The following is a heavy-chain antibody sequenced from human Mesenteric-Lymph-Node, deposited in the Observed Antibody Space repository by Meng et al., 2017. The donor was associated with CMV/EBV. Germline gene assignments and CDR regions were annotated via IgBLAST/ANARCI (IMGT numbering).Heavy chain of an antibody. V-gene: IGHV4-59*01. Sequence: SETLSLTCTVSGGSISSYYWSWIRQPPGKGLEWIGYSYYSGSTKYNPSLKSRVTISVDLTQDQFSLKLHSVTAAETTVYYCARAAYYDFWSTYLTYFDYWGQGTLVTVSS. J-gene: IGHJ4*02. D-gene: IGHD3-3*01. CDR3: ARAAYYDFWSTYLTYFDY. CDR2: SYYSGST. CDR1: GGSISSYY.